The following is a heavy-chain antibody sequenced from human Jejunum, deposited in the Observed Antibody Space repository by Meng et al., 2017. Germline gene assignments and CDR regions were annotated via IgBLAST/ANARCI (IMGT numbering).Heavy chain of an antibody. J-gene: IGHJ4*02. CDR2: INMDSSRT. D-gene: IGHD1-26*01. CDR3: AGERWEKSYAW. V-gene: IGHV3-74*01. CDR1: GFTFNNYW. Sequence: LLVECGGGLGQPWVSLRLSCAASGFTFNNYWMHWVRQAPGKGLVWVSRINMDSSRTVYAESVKGRFTISRDNAKNMVYLQMNGLRAEDTAVYYCAGERWEKSYAWWGQGTLVTVSS.